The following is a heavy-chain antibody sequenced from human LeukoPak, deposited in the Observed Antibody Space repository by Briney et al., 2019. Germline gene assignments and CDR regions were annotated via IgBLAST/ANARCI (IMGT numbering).Heavy chain of an antibody. CDR2: ISPGGGPT. CDR3: ARERNMGD. CDR1: GFPFSSHG. D-gene: IGHD1/OR15-1a*01. J-gene: IGHJ4*02. Sequence: GGSLRLSCAGSGFPFSSHGMNWVRQAPGKGLEWVSGISPGGGPTYYADSVKGRFTISRDDSKNTLYLQMKNLRVEDTAIYYCARERNMGDWGQGTLVTVSS. V-gene: IGHV3-23*01.